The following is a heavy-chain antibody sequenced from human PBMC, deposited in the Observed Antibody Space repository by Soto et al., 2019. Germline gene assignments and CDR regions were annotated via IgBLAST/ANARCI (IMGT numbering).Heavy chain of an antibody. Sequence: GGSLRLSCAASGFTFSSYSMNWVRQSPGKGLEWVSYISSSSSTIYYADSVKGRFTISRDNAKNSLYLQMNSLRAEDTAVYYCARDPGVYDIIWGQGTLVTVSS. J-gene: IGHJ4*02. CDR2: ISSSSSTI. D-gene: IGHD2-8*01. CDR3: ARDPGVYDII. V-gene: IGHV3-48*01. CDR1: GFTFSSYS.